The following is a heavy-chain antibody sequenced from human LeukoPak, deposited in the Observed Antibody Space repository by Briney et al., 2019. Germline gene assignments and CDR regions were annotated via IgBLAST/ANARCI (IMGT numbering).Heavy chain of an antibody. J-gene: IGHJ3*02. D-gene: IGHD6-19*01. Sequence: GGSLRLSCAASGFTFDDYAMHWVRQAPGKGLEWVSGISWNSGSISYADSVKGRFTISRDNAKNSLYLQMNSLRAEDTALYYCAKGVAVAVESAFDIWGQGTMVTVSS. CDR1: GFTFDDYA. CDR3: AKGVAVAVESAFDI. CDR2: ISWNSGSI. V-gene: IGHV3-9*01.